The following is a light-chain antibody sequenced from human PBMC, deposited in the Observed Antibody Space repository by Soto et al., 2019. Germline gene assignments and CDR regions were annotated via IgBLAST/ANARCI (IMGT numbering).Light chain of an antibody. J-gene: IGKJ1*01. V-gene: IGKV1-5*03. Sequence: DIQMTQSPSTLSASVGDRVTIACRASQSISRWLACYQQKPGKAPKLLIYKASSLEIGVPSRFSGSGSGTEFTLTISSLQADDFATYYCQQYNNYPWTFGQGTKVDI. CDR3: QQYNNYPWT. CDR2: KAS. CDR1: QSISRW.